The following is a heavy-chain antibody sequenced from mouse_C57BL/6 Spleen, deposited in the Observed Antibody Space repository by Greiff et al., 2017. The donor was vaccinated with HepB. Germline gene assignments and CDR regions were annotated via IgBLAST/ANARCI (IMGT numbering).Heavy chain of an antibody. V-gene: IGHV5-12*01. J-gene: IGHJ2*01. CDR3: ARRANSYFDY. Sequence: EVMLVESGGGLVQPGGSLKLSCAASGFTFSDYYMYWVRQTPEKRLEWVAYISNGGGSTYYPDTVKGRFTISRDNAKNTLYLQMSRLKSEDTAMYYCARRANSYFDYWGQGTTLTVSS. D-gene: IGHD4-1*01. CDR2: ISNGGGST. CDR1: GFTFSDYY.